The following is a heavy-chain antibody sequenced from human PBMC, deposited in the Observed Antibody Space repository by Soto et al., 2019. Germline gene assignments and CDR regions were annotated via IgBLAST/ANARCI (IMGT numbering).Heavy chain of an antibody. V-gene: IGHV4-59*01. CDR3: ASFTCSGGSCYLQY. CDR2: IYSTGST. Sequence: QVQLQESGPGLVKSSETLSLTCTVSGGFISTYYWNWIRQPPGKGLEWIGYIYSTGSTNYNPSLRSRVTISIDTSENHFSLQLSSVTAEDTAVYYCASFTCSGGSCYLQYWGRGTLVTVSS. D-gene: IGHD2-15*01. J-gene: IGHJ1*01. CDR1: GGFISTYY.